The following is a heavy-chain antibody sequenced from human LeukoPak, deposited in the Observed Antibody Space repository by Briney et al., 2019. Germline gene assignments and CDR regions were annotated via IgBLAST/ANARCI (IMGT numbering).Heavy chain of an antibody. D-gene: IGHD3-3*01. Sequence: GASVTVSFKASVFTFTDYYIHWVRQAPAQGLEGMGWINPNSGGTNYPQKFQGRVTMTRDKSISTAFMELANLRSDDTAVYYCAKATNDFWSGTTLPFDPWGQGTLVTVSS. CDR3: AKATNDFWSGTTLPFDP. CDR1: VFTFTDYY. J-gene: IGHJ5*02. CDR2: INPNSGGT. V-gene: IGHV1-2*02.